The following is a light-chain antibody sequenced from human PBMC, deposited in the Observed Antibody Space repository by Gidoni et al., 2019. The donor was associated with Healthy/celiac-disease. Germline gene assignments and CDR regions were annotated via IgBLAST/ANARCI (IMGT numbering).Light chain of an antibody. Sequence: DIVLTQSPATLSLYPGERATLSCRASPTVTSYFAWYQQKPAQAPRRLIYDAANRATGIPARFSGSGSGTDFTLTISSLEPEDVAVYYCQQRSNWPLYTFGQGTKLEIK. CDR3: QQRSNWPLYT. CDR1: PTVTSY. J-gene: IGKJ2*01. CDR2: DAA. V-gene: IGKV3-11*01.